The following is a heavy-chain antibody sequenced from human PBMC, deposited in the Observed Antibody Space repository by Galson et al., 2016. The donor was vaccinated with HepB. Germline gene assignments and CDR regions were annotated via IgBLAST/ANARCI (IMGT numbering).Heavy chain of an antibody. J-gene: IGHJ6*04. CDR1: GFTFTNYG. V-gene: IGHV3-23*01. CDR2: ISRRGDSR. Sequence: SLRLSCAASGFTFTNYGMTWVRQAPGKGLEVVASISRRGDSRDYSDSVKGRFTISRDNSKNTLSLQMNSLRVDDTAVYYCVQGSTAPTVWGKGTTVTASS. CDR3: VQGSTAPTV. D-gene: IGHD1-26*01.